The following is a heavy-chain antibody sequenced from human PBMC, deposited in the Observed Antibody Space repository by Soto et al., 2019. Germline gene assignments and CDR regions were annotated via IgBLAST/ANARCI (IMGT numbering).Heavy chain of an antibody. D-gene: IGHD1-1*01. CDR1: GFSLSTYG. V-gene: IGHV3-23*01. CDR3: AKWNGYGDY. J-gene: IGHJ4*02. CDR2: FSGGSGTT. Sequence: EVHLLESGGGLVQPGGSLRLSCAASGFSLSTYGVTWVRQAPGKGLEWVSGFSGGSGTTHYADSVKDRFSITRDNSKNTAHLEMNSLRVEDTAIYYCAKWNGYGDYWGQGILVTVSS.